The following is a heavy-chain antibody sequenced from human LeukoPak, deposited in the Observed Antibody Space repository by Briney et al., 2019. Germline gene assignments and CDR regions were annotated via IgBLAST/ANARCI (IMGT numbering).Heavy chain of an antibody. CDR1: GYTFTSYG. V-gene: IGHV1-18*01. D-gene: IGHD3-22*01. CDR2: ISAYNGNT. J-gene: IGHJ4*02. CDR3: ARDRPYYYDSSGSFFDY. Sequence: GASVKVSCKASGYTFTSYGISWVRQAPGQGLEWMGWISAYNGNTNCAQKLQGRVTMTTDTSTSTAYMELRSLRSDDTAVYYCARDRPYYYDSSGSFFDYWGQGTLVTVSS.